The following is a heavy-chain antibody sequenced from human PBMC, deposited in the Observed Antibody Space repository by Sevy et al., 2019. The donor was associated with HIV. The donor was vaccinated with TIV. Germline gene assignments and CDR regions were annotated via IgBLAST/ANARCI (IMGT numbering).Heavy chain of an antibody. J-gene: IGHJ6*01. CDR3: ARVKWYDFWSGYPSGYYYYGMDV. CDR2: ISYDGSNK. CDR1: GFTFSSYA. D-gene: IGHD3-3*01. V-gene: IGHV3-30*04. Sequence: GGSLRLSCAASGFTFSSYAMHWVRQAPAKGLEWVAVISYDGSNKYYADSVKGRFTISRDNSKNTLYLQMNSLRAEDTAVYYCARVKWYDFWSGYPSGYYYYGMDVWGQGTTVTVSS.